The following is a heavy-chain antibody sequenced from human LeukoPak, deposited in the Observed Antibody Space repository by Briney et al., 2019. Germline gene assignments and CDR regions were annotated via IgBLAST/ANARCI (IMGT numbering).Heavy chain of an antibody. V-gene: IGHV3-48*02. J-gene: IGHJ4*02. D-gene: IGHD3-16*01. CDR1: GFTFSRNS. CDR3: TRDPYDYVWGSLEDY. CDR2: ISSSSSTT. Sequence: GGSLRLSCVVSGFTFSRNSMNWVRQAPGKGLEWVPYISSSSSTTYYADSVKGRFTISRDNAKNSLYLQMNSLRDEDTAVYYCTRDPYDYVWGSLEDYWGQGTLVTVSS.